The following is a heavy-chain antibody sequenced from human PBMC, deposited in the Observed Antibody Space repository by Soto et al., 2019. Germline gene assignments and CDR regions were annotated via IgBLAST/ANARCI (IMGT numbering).Heavy chain of an antibody. J-gene: IGHJ5*02. D-gene: IGHD3-22*01. CDR3: ARGVTMIVPEGMWFDP. Sequence: QLQLQESGSGLVKPSQTLSLTCAVSGGSISSGGYSWSWIRQPPGKGLEWIGYIYHSGSTYYNPSLKSRVTISVDRSKNQFSLKLSSVTAADTAVYYCARGVTMIVPEGMWFDPWGQGTLVTVSS. CDR1: GGSISSGGYS. V-gene: IGHV4-30-2*01. CDR2: IYHSGST.